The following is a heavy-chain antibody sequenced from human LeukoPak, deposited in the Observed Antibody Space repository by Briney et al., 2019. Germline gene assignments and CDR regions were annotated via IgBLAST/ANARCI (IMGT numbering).Heavy chain of an antibody. J-gene: IGHJ4*02. CDR3: ARRKDGGNYFDY. CDR1: GDSISSNSAT. CDR2: TYYRSKWYN. D-gene: IGHD4-23*01. V-gene: IGHV6-1*01. Sequence: SQTLSLTCAISGDSISSNSATWNWIRQSPSRGLEGLGRTYYRSKWYNEYAVSVKSRMTINADTSKNQFSLQLNSVTPEDTAVYYCARRKDGGNYFDYWGQGTLVTVSS.